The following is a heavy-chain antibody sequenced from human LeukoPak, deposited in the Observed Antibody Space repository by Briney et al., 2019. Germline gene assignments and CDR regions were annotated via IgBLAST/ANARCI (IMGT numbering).Heavy chain of an antibody. D-gene: IGHD5-24*01. CDR3: ARRSRDGYSSFDY. V-gene: IGHV4-61*02. Sequence: SQTLSLTCTVSGGSISSGSYYWSWIRQPAGKGLEWIGRIHTSGSTNYNPSLKSRVTISVDTSKNQFSLKLSSVTAADTAVYYCARRSRDGYSSFDYWGQGTLVTVSS. CDR1: GGSISSGSYY. J-gene: IGHJ4*02. CDR2: IHTSGST.